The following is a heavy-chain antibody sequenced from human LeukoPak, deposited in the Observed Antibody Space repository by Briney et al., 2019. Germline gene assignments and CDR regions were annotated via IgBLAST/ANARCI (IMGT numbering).Heavy chain of an antibody. D-gene: IGHD6-13*01. CDR2: IKQDGSET. Sequence: GGSLRLSCAASGFTFSNYWMSWVRQAPGKGLEWVANIKQDGSETYYVDSVRGRFIVSRDNAKNSVFLQMNSLRAEDTAVYYCARDLAAAVGWGQGTLVTVSS. V-gene: IGHV3-7*01. CDR1: GFTFSNYW. J-gene: IGHJ4*02. CDR3: ARDLAAAVG.